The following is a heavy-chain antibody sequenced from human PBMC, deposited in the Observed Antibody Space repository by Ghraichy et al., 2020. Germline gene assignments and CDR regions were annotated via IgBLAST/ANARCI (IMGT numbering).Heavy chain of an antibody. D-gene: IGHD3-16*01. Sequence: GSLSLTCTVSGGSVSSGSYYWSWIRQSPGKGLEWIGCIFYSGTTNYNSSLKSRVTISLDTSKNQFSLKLSSLTAADTATYYCARLRYVYYTYYVDVWGKGTTVTVSS. CDR1: GGSVSSGSYY. CDR3: ARLRYVYYTYYVDV. V-gene: IGHV4-61*01. J-gene: IGHJ6*03. CDR2: IFYSGTT.